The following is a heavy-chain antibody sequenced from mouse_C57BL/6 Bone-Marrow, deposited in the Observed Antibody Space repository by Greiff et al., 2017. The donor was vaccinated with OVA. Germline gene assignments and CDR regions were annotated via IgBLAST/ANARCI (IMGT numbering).Heavy chain of an antibody. J-gene: IGHJ2*01. CDR1: GFTFSSYA. V-gene: IGHV5-9-1*02. CDR2: ISSGGDYI. Sequence: DVKLVESGGGLVQPGGSMKLSCAASGFTFSSYAMSWVRQTPEKRLEWVAYISSGGDYIYYADTVKGRFTISRDNARNTLYLQMSSLKSEDTAMYYCTRGKVFDYWGQGTTLTVSS. CDR3: TRGKVFDY.